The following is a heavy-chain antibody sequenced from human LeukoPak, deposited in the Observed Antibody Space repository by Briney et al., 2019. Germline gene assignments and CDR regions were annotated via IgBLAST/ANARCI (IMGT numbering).Heavy chain of an antibody. D-gene: IGHD3-16*02. CDR2: IRSKANSYAT. CDR3: TSTYYDYVWGSYRYKDY. J-gene: IGHJ4*02. CDR1: GFTFSGSA. Sequence: PGGSLRLSCAASGFTFSGSAMHWVRQASGKGLEWVGRIRSKANSYATAYAASVKGRFTISRDDSKNTAYLQMNSLKTEDTAVYYCTSTYYDYVWGSYRYKDYWGQGTLVTVSS. V-gene: IGHV3-73*01.